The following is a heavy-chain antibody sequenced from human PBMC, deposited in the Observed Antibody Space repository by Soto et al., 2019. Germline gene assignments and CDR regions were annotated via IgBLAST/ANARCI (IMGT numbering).Heavy chain of an antibody. Sequence: QVQLVESGGGVVQPGRSLRLSCAGSGFTFSGYVIHWVRQAPGKGLEWVAGMSFDESKYYADSVKGRFTISRDNSKNTLYLQMNSLRAEDTAVYYCAREGYSSGYAPSFDYWGQGALVTVSS. D-gene: IGHD3-22*01. J-gene: IGHJ4*02. CDR3: AREGYSSGYAPSFDY. CDR1: GFTFSGYV. CDR2: MSFDESK. V-gene: IGHV3-30*04.